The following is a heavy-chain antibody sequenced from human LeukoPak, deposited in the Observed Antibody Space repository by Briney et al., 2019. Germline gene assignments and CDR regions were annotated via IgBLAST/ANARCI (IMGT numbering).Heavy chain of an antibody. Sequence: GGSLRLSCAASGFTFSSYWMSWVCQAPGKGLEWVANIKQDGSEKYYVDSVKGRFTISRDNAKNSLYLQMNSLRAEDTAVYYCARPRPGYYMDVWGKGTTVTVSS. CDR3: ARPRPGYYMDV. J-gene: IGHJ6*03. D-gene: IGHD1-1*01. CDR2: IKQDGSEK. V-gene: IGHV3-7*01. CDR1: GFTFSSYW.